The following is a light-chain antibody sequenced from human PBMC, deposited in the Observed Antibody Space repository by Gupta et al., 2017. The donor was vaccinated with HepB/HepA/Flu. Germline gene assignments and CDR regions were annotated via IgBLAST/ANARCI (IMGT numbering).Light chain of an antibody. CDR3: AAWDTSLNVVV. Sequence: QSVLTQSTSVSGTHGQRVTISCSGSSFNVGRNNVNWYQQLPGTAPKLLIYYTDARPSGVPDRTSGSKSGTSASLAISGLQSEDEADYYCAAWDTSLNVVVFGGWTKLTVL. CDR1: SFNVGRNN. CDR2: YTD. J-gene: IGLJ2*01. V-gene: IGLV1-44*01.